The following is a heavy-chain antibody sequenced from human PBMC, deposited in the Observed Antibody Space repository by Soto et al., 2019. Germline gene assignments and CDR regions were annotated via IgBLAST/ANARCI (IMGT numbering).Heavy chain of an antibody. J-gene: IGHJ5*02. Sequence: PSETLSLTCTVSGYSINSDDYWGWIRQPPGKGLEWIASIYHSVSTFYNPSLRSRVTISIDTSKNQFSLKLSSVTAADTAVYYCARVGRFIVSFDPWGQGTLVTVS. CDR3: ARVGRFIVSFDP. D-gene: IGHD2-15*01. V-gene: IGHV4-38-2*02. CDR2: IYHSVST. CDR1: GYSINSDDY.